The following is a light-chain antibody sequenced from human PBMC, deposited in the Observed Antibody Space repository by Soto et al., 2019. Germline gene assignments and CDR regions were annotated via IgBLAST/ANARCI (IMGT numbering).Light chain of an antibody. CDR3: QQYGKSPLT. J-gene: IGKJ4*01. CDR1: QSGSGTY. CDR2: GAS. V-gene: IGKV3-20*01. Sequence: EIVLTQSPGTLSLSPGERATLSCRASQSGSGTYLAWYQQKPGQAPGLLISGASRRATGIPDRFSGSGPGTDFTLTISSLEPEDFAVYYCQQYGKSPLTFGGGTKVDIK.